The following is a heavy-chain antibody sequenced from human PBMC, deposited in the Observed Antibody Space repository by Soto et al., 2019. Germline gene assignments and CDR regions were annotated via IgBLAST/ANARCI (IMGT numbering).Heavy chain of an antibody. Sequence: QVQLQESGPGLVKPSETLSLTCSVSGTSVSNYYWSWIRQPAGKGLEHIGRIYTSGSTSYNPSLKSRVTMSMDTSQTQFYLNLTSVTAADTAVYYCARGGIQLSYAFDYWGQGILVTVSS. D-gene: IGHD5-18*01. V-gene: IGHV4-4*07. CDR2: IYTSGST. CDR3: ARGGIQLSYAFDY. J-gene: IGHJ4*02. CDR1: GTSVSNYY.